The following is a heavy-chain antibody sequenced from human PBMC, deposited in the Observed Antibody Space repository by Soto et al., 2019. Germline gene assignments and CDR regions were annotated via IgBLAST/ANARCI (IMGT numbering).Heavy chain of an antibody. Sequence: QVQLQESGPGLVKPSQTLSLTCTVSGGPISSGGYYWSWIRQHPGKGLEWIGYIYYSGSTYYNPSLKSRVTISVDTSKNQFSLKLSSVTAADTAVYYCAGDCSGGSCYDSNYWGQGTLVTVSS. J-gene: IGHJ4*02. CDR3: AGDCSGGSCYDSNY. D-gene: IGHD2-15*01. CDR2: IYYSGST. V-gene: IGHV4-31*03. CDR1: GGPISSGGYY.